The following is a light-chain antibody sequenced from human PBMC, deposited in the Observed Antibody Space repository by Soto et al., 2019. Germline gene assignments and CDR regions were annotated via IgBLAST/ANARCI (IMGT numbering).Light chain of an antibody. Sequence: EIVLTQSPATLSLSPGERATLSCRASQSVTSYLAWYQQKPGQAPRLLIYDASSRATGIPARFSGSGSGTDFTLTISSLEPEDFAVYYCQQRYDWITFGQGTRLEIK. J-gene: IGKJ5*01. CDR1: QSVTSY. CDR2: DAS. CDR3: QQRYDWIT. V-gene: IGKV3-11*01.